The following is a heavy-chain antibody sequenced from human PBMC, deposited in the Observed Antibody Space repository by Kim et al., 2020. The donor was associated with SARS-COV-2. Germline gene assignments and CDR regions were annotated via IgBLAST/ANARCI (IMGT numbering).Heavy chain of an antibody. D-gene: IGHD5-12*01. Sequence: YSADSVKGRFTISRDNAKNSLYLQMNSLRVEDTAVYYCASQPTGYDPLFDYWGQGTLVTVSS. CDR3: ASQPTGYDPLFDY. V-gene: IGHV3-21*06. J-gene: IGHJ4*02.